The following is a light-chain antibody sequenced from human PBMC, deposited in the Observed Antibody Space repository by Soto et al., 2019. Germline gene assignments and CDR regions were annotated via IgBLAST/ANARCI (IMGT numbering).Light chain of an antibody. Sequence: QSALTQPPSASGSPGQSVTISCTGTSSDIGGYDHVSWYQQHPGKAPKVMIYEVTKRPSGVPDRFSGSKAGNTASLTVFGLQAEDEADYYCSSYTITSAYWVFGGGTKLTVL. V-gene: IGLV2-8*01. CDR2: EVT. CDR3: SSYTITSAYWV. CDR1: SSDIGGYDH. J-gene: IGLJ3*02.